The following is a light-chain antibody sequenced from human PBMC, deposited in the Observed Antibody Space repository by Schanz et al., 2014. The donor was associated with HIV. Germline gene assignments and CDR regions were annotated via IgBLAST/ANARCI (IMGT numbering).Light chain of an antibody. Sequence: EIVLTQSPGTLSLSPGERATLSCRASQSVSSNYLVWYQQKPGQAPRLLIYGASSRATGIADRFSGSGSGTDFTLTISRLEPEDFASYFCQQSFSTPWTFGQGTKVEIK. J-gene: IGKJ1*01. CDR2: GAS. V-gene: IGKV3-20*01. CDR1: QSVSSNY. CDR3: QQSFSTPWT.